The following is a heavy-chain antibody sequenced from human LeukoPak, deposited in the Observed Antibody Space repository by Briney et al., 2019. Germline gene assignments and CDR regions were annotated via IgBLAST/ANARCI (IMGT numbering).Heavy chain of an antibody. J-gene: IGHJ4*02. V-gene: IGHV1-3*01. CDR2: INAGNGNT. CDR3: ARDRGYSGYDWGISDY. Sequence: ASVKFSCKASGYTFTSYAMHWVRQAPGQRLEWMGWINAGNGNTKYSQKFQGRVTITRDTSASTAYMELSSLRSEDTAVYYCARDRGYSGYDWGISDYWGQGTLVTVSS. CDR1: GYTFTSYA. D-gene: IGHD5-12*01.